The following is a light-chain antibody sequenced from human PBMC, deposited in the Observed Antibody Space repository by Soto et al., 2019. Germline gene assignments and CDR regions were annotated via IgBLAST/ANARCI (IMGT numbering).Light chain of an antibody. V-gene: IGKV1-39*01. CDR2: AAS. J-gene: IGKJ1*01. CDR1: QSISRY. CDR3: QLSYCPPQT. Sequence: QMTQSPSSLSASVGDRVTITGQASQSISRYLNWYKQKPGKATKLLIYAASSLLGGVPSRLSGSGSGTDFTLTIICLQPEDFAIYCCQLSYCPPQTSGQGPKVDI.